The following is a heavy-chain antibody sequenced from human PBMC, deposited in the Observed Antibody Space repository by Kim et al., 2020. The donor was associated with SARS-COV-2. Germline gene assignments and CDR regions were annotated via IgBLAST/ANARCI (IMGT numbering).Heavy chain of an antibody. CDR2: IRSNDYGGTT. Sequence: GGSLRLSCTVSGFTFGDYAMSWVRQAPGKGLEWVGFIRSNDYGGTTEYAASVKGRFTISRDDSKSIAYLQMNSLKTEDTAVYYCTRIGGGSGSYCMDVWG. J-gene: IGHJ6*03. D-gene: IGHD3-10*01. CDR1: GFTFGDYA. V-gene: IGHV3-49*04. CDR3: TRIGGGSGSYCMDV.